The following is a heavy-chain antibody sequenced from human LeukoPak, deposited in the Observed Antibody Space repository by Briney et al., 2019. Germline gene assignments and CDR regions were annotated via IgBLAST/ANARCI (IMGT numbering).Heavy chain of an antibody. CDR2: INPNSGGT. D-gene: IGHD4-17*01. CDR1: GYTFTGYY. J-gene: IGHJ3*02. Sequence: GASVKVSCKASGYTFTGYYMHWVRQAPGQGLEWMGRINPNSGGTNYAQKFQGRVTMTRDTSISTAYMELSRLRSDDTAVYYCASLGPTVTTLGGSFDIWGQGTMVTVSS. V-gene: IGHV1-2*06. CDR3: ASLGPTVTTLGGSFDI.